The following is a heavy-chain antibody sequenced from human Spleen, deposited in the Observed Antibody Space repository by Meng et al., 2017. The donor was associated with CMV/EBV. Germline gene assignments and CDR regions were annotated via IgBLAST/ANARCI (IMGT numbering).Heavy chain of an antibody. V-gene: IGHV1-2*02. D-gene: IGHD3-22*01. CDR2: INPKSGFT. CDR1: GYTFSGYY. Sequence: ASVKVSCKASGYTFSGYYMHLVRQAPGQGLEWMGWINPKSGFTNYAQKFQGRVSMTRDTSITTAYMDLGRLRSDDTAVYFCVREYYDSSGLYPDSWGQGTLVTVSS. J-gene: IGHJ4*02. CDR3: VREYYDSSGLYPDS.